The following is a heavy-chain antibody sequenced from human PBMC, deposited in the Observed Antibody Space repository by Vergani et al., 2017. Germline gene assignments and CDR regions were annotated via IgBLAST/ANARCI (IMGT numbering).Heavy chain of an antibody. CDR2: IYDSGDT. Sequence: QVQLQQWGPGLVKPSETLSLTCSVSGDSMNTYYWTWIRQPPGKGLECIGYIYDSGDTKYNPSLKSRVTMSLDTSKNQFSLNLYSVTAADTAVYYCARGALWWLRQIDSWGQGTLVTVSS. J-gene: IGHJ4*02. CDR1: GDSMNTYY. D-gene: IGHD2-21*01. CDR3: ARGALWWLRQIDS. V-gene: IGHV4-59*01.